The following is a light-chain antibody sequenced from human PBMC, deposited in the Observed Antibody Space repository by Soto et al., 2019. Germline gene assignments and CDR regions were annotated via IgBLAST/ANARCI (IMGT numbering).Light chain of an antibody. CDR1: QSITSRY. CDR2: GAS. J-gene: IGKJ5*01. V-gene: IGKV3-20*01. CDR3: QQYGSSPIT. Sequence: TVLKQYKNNPSLSPGERGTLSCRTSQSITSRYLAWYQQKHGQSXRVLIYGASSRATGIPDRFSGSGSGTDFTITISRLEPEDCEVFYCQQYGSSPITFGQGTLLENK.